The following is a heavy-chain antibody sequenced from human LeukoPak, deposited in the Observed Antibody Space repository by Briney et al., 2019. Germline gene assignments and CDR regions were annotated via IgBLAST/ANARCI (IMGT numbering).Heavy chain of an antibody. CDR3: ARDRDCSGGSCYLDY. Sequence: SETLSLTCTVSGGSISSYYRSWIRQPAGKGLEWIGRIYTSGSTNYNPSLKSRVTMSVDTSKNQFSLKLSSVTAADTAVYYCARDRDCSGGSCYLDYWGLGTLVTVSS. V-gene: IGHV4-4*07. CDR2: IYTSGST. J-gene: IGHJ4*02. CDR1: GGSISSYY. D-gene: IGHD2-15*01.